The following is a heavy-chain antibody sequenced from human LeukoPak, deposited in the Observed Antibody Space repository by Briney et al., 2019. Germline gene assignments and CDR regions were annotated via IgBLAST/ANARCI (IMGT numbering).Heavy chain of an antibody. CDR3: ASFATVTNPFDY. J-gene: IGHJ4*02. V-gene: IGHV4-59*01. D-gene: IGHD4-17*01. CDR1: GGSISSYY. Sequence: RSETLSLTCTVSGGSISSYYWSWIRQPPGKGLEWIWYIYYSGSTNYNPSLKSRVTISVDTSKNQFSLKLSSVTAADTAVYYCASFATVTNPFDYWGQGTLVTVSS. CDR2: IYYSGST.